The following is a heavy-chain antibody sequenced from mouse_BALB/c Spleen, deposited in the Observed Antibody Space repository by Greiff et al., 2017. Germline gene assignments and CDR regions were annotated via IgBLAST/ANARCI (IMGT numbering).Heavy chain of an antibody. CDR1: GYAFTNYL. Sequence: QVQLQQSGAELVRPGTSVKVSCKASGYAFTNYLIEWVKQRPGQGLEWIGVINPGSGGTNYNEKFKGKATLTADKSSSTAYMQLSSLTSDDSAVYFCAREEYYYGSSYDPYYAMDYWGQGTSVTVSS. CDR3: AREEYYYGSSYDPYYAMDY. J-gene: IGHJ4*01. D-gene: IGHD1-1*01. V-gene: IGHV1-54*01. CDR2: INPGSGGT.